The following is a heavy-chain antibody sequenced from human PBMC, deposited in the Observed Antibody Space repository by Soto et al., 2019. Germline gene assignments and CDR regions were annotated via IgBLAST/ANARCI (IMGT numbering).Heavy chain of an antibody. CDR1: GLTFSSYW. V-gene: IGHV3-74*01. D-gene: IGHD6-13*01. J-gene: IGHJ6*02. Sequence: EVQLVESGGGLVQQGGSLRLSCAASGLTFSSYWMHWVRQAPGKGLVWVSRMNSDGSTTNYADSVKGRFTSPRDNARNTRYLEMNSLRAEDTAVYYCVRDGYPAWVYGVDVWGQGTKVTVSS. CDR2: MNSDGSTT. CDR3: VRDGYPAWVYGVDV.